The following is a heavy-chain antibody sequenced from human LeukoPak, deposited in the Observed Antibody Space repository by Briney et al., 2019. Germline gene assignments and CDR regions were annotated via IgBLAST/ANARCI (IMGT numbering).Heavy chain of an antibody. CDR2: IYSSGST. CDR1: GGSISSYY. J-gene: IGHJ6*03. D-gene: IGHD3-10*01. Sequence: SETLSLTCTVSGGSISSYYWSWIRQPPGKGLEWIGYIYSSGSTNYNPSLKSRVTMSVDTSKNQFSLKVSSVTPADTAVYYCARVFDSGSQAYFYYMDVWGKGTTVTIFS. V-gene: IGHV4-59*01. CDR3: ARVFDSGSQAYFYYMDV.